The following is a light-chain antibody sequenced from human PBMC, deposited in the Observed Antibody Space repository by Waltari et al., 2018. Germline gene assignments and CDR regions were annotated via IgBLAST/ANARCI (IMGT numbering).Light chain of an antibody. Sequence: IVLTQSPGTLSLSPGERATLSCRASPSIASSYLAWYQQRPGQAPRLLIYSASNRASGVPDRCSGSGSRTDFTLTISRLEPEDFALYYCQHYGTSRTFGQGSKVEMK. CDR1: PSIASSY. CDR3: QHYGTSRT. J-gene: IGKJ1*01. CDR2: SAS. V-gene: IGKV3-20*01.